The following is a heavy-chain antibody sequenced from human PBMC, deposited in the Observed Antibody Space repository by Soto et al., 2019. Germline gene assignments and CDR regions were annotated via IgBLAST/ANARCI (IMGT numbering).Heavy chain of an antibody. D-gene: IGHD2-15*01. Sequence: SETLSPTCTVSGVSISSGDYYWSWIRQPPGKGLEWIGYIYYSGSTYYNPSLKSRVTISVDTSKNQFSLKLSSVTAADTAVYYCARVVWYCTGGSCYEGAQNWFDPWGQGTLVTVSS. J-gene: IGHJ5*02. CDR1: GVSISSGDYY. CDR2: IYYSGST. V-gene: IGHV4-30-4*01. CDR3: ARVVWYCTGGSCYEGAQNWFDP.